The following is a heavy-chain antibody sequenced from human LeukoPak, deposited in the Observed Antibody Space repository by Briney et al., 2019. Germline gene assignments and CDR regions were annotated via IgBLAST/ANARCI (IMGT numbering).Heavy chain of an antibody. CDR2: IWYDGSNK. CDR3: AATTVTPLDNYYYGMDV. Sequence: GGSLRLSCAASGFTFSNYGMHRVRQAPGKGLEWVAVIWYDGSNKYYADSVKGRFTISRDNSKNTLYLQMNSLRAEDTAVYYCAATTVTPLDNYYYGMDVWGQGTTVTVSS. J-gene: IGHJ6*02. V-gene: IGHV3-33*01. D-gene: IGHD4-17*01. CDR1: GFTFSNYG.